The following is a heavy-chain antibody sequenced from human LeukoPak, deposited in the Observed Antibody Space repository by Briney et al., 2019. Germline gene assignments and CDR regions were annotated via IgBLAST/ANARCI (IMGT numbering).Heavy chain of an antibody. J-gene: IGHJ1*01. V-gene: IGHV1-8*02. D-gene: IGHD6-13*01. CDR1: GGTFSSYA. CDR2: MNPNSGNT. CDR3: ARVRGRAARPFQH. Sequence: ASVKVSCKASGGTFSSYAISWVRQATGQGLEWMGWMNPNSGNTGYAQKFQGRVTMTRNTSISTAYMELSSLRSEDTAVYYCARVRGRAARPFQHWGQGTLVTVSS.